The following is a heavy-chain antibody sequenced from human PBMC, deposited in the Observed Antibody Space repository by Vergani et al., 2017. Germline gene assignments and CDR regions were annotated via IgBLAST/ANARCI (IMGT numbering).Heavy chain of an antibody. D-gene: IGHD6-13*01. Sequence: QVQLVQSGAEVKKPGASVKVSCKASGYTFTSYGISWVRQAPRQGLEWMGWISAYNGNTNYAQKLQGRVTMTTDTSTSTAYMELSSLRSEDTAVYYCASVADSSSWNAFDIWGQGTMVTVSS. J-gene: IGHJ3*02. V-gene: IGHV1-18*01. CDR2: ISAYNGNT. CDR3: ASVADSSSWNAFDI. CDR1: GYTFTSYG.